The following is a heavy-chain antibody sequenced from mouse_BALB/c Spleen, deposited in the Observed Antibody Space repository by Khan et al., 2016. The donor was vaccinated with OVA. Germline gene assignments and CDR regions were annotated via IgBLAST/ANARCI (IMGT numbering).Heavy chain of an antibody. CDR3: ARRITDY. J-gene: IGHJ2*01. V-gene: IGHV5-9-1*01. CDR2: ISSGGSYT. D-gene: IGHD1-2*01. Sequence: EVKLVESGGGLVKPGGSLKLSCAASGFTFSSYAMSWVRQTPEKRLEWVATISSGGSYTYYPDSVKGRFPISRDNAKNTLYLQMSSLRSEDTARYYCARRITDYWGQGTTLTVSS. CDR1: GFTFSSYA.